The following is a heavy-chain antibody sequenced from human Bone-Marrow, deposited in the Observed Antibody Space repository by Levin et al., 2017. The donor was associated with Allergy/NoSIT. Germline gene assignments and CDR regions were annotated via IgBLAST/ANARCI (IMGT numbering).Heavy chain of an antibody. CDR2: IKQDGTEK. D-gene: IGHD6-19*01. Sequence: GGSLRLSCAASGFTFSNYGMTWVRQAPGKGLEWVANIKQDGTEKNYVDSVEGRFTISRDNANNALHLQMSSLRVEDTAVYFCARKYSSAWCFDYWARESWSPSPQ. J-gene: IGHJ4*02. CDR3: ARKYSSAWCFDY. CDR1: GFTFSNYG. V-gene: IGHV3-7*01.